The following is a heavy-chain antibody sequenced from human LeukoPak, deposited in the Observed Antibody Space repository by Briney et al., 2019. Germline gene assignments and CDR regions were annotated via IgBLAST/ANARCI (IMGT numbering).Heavy chain of an antibody. D-gene: IGHD6-13*01. CDR1: GYSISSGYY. CDR3: ARAYRSSWYANWFDP. Sequence: SETLSLTCTVSGYSISSGYYWGWIRQPPGKGLEWIGSIYHSGSTYYNPSLKSRVTISVDTSKNQFSLNLSSVTAADTAVYFCARAYRSSWYANWFDPWGQGTLVTVSS. CDR2: IYHSGST. J-gene: IGHJ5*02. V-gene: IGHV4-38-2*02.